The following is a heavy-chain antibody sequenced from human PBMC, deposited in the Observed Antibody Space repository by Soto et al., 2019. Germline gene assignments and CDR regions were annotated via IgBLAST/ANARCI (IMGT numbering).Heavy chain of an antibody. D-gene: IGHD6-13*01. Sequence: PGGSLRLSCAASGFTFSSYSMNWVRQAPGKGLEWVSSISSSSSYIYYADSVKGRFTISRDNAKNSLYLQMNSLRAEDTAVYYCAREISLAAGGTYYYYGIAVSGQGTTVIV. CDR2: ISSSSSYI. CDR1: GFTFSSYS. J-gene: IGHJ6*02. V-gene: IGHV3-21*01. CDR3: AREISLAAGGTYYYYGIAV.